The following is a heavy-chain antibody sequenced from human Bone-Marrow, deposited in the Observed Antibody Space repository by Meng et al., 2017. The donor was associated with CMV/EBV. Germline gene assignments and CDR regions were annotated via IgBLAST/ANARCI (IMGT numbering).Heavy chain of an antibody. D-gene: IGHD2-2*01. CDR2: IYYSGST. Sequence: SETLSLTCTVSGGSISSSSYYWGWIRQPPGKGLEWIGSIYYSGSTYYNPSLKSRITISVDTSKNQFSLKLSSVTAADTAVYYCARFIVVVPAAKYYFDYWGQGTLVTVSS. J-gene: IGHJ4*02. CDR1: GGSISSSSYY. CDR3: ARFIVVVPAAKYYFDY. V-gene: IGHV4-39*07.